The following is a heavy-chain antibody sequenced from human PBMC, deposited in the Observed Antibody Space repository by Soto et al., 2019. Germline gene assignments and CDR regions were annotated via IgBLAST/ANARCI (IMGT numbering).Heavy chain of an antibody. V-gene: IGHV3-23*01. J-gene: IGHJ5*02. CDR3: VTMTTVTASWFDP. Sequence: EVQLLESGGGLVQPGGSLRLSCAASGFTCSSYAMSWVRQSPGKGLEWVSAISGSGGSTYYADSVKGRFTICRDNPNKALYLQMNSLRAEDTAVSYCVTMTTVTASWFDPWGQGTLVTVSS. CDR2: ISGSGGST. D-gene: IGHD4-17*01. CDR1: GFTCSSYA.